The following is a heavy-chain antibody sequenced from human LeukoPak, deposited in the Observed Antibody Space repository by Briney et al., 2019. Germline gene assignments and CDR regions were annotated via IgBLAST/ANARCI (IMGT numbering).Heavy chain of an antibody. CDR1: GYTFTSYG. CDR2: ISANNGDT. CDR3: ARESHETREDY. V-gene: IGHV1-18*01. J-gene: IGHJ4*02. Sequence: SVKVSCKASGYTFTSYGISGVRQAPGQGLEWMGWISANNGDTDYPPKLQDRVTMTTDTYTSTAYMELRSLRSDDTAMYYCARESHETREDYWGQGTLVTVSS. D-gene: IGHD1-1*01.